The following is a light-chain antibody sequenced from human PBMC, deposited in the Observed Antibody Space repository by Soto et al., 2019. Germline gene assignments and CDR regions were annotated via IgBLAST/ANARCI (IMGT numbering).Light chain of an antibody. CDR1: SSDVGGYNY. CDR2: DVS. J-gene: IGLJ2*01. Sequence: QSTLTQPASVSGSPGQSITISCTGTSSDVGGYNYVSWYQQHPGKAPKLMIYDVSNRPSGVSNRFSGSKSGNTASLTISGLQAEDEADYFCSSYTSSSTPHVVFGGGTKLTVL. V-gene: IGLV2-14*01. CDR3: SSYTSSSTPHVV.